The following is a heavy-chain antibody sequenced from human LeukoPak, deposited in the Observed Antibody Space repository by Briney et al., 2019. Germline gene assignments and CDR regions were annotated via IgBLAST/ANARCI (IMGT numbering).Heavy chain of an antibody. D-gene: IGHD6-13*01. CDR2: IYYSGTT. Sequence: SETLSLICTVSGGSMSSYYWRWIRQPPGKGLEWIGYIYYSGTTNYNPSLKSRVTISVDTSKNQFSLKLRSVTAADTAVYYCARGVYIAAAQYGYWGQGTLVTVSS. J-gene: IGHJ4*02. V-gene: IGHV4-59*01. CDR1: GGSMSSYY. CDR3: ARGVYIAAAQYGY.